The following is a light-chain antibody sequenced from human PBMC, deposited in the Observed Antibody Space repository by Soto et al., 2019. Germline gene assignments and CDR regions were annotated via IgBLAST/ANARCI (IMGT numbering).Light chain of an antibody. CDR2: DAS. V-gene: IGKV1-5*01. CDR1: QSIRGW. CDR3: QHYNSYPEP. Sequence: IQMTKSPATLSASVGDRVTITCRASQSIRGWLAWYQQKPGKAPNLLIYDASRLKSGVPSRFSGSGSGTDFTLTISSLQPEDFATYYCQHYNSYPEPFGQGTKVDNK. J-gene: IGKJ1*01.